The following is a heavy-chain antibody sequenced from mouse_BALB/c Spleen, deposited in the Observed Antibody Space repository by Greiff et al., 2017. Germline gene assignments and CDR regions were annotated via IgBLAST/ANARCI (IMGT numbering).Heavy chain of an antibody. J-gene: IGHJ2*01. CDR1: GFTFSSYG. CDR2: INSNGGST. Sequence: EVQGVESGGGLVQPGGSLKLSCAASGFTFSSYGMSWVRQTPDKRLELVATINSNGGSTYYPDSVKGRFTISRDNAKNTLYLQMSSLKSEDTAMYYCARVVTGSFDYWGQGTTLTVSS. D-gene: IGHD4-1*01. CDR3: ARVVTGSFDY. V-gene: IGHV5-6-3*01.